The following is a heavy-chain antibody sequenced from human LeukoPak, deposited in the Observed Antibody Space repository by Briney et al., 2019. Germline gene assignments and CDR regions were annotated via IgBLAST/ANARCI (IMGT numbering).Heavy chain of an antibody. CDR3: ARARGYEFDY. CDR2: IYYSGST. J-gene: IGHJ4*02. Sequence: SETLSLTCAVYGGSFSGYYWSWIRQPPGKGLEWIGSIYYSGSTYYNPSLKSRVTISVDTSKNQFSLKLSSVTAADTAVYYCARARGYEFDYWGQGTLVTVSS. D-gene: IGHD5-12*01. V-gene: IGHV4-34*01. CDR1: GGSFSGYY.